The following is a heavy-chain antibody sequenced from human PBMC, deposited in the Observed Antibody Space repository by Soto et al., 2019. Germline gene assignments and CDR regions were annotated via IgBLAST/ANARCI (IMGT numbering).Heavy chain of an antibody. CDR1: GGSISSYY. J-gene: IGHJ4*02. Sequence: SETLSLTCTVSGGSISSYYWSWIRQPPGKGLEWIGYIYYSGSTNYNPSLKSRVTISVDTSKNQFSLKLSSVTAADTAVYYCARGQYYDILTGYFRAVYFDNWGQGTLVTVSS. D-gene: IGHD3-9*01. CDR2: IYYSGST. CDR3: ARGQYYDILTGYFRAVYFDN. V-gene: IGHV4-59*01.